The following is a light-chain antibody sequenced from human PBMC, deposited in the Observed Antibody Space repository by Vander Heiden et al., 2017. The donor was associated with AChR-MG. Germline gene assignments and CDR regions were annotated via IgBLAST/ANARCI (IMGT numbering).Light chain of an antibody. CDR2: YAS. V-gene: IGKV3-11*01. CDR3: QQRSNWPPWT. J-gene: IGKJ1*01. CDR1: QSVSSY. Sequence: EIVLPQSLATLSMSPGERAILSCRASQSVSSYFACYQQKPGQAPSLLIYYASNSATGIPARFSGSGSGTDVTLTISSLEPEDFAVYYCQQRSNWPPWTFGQGTKVEIK.